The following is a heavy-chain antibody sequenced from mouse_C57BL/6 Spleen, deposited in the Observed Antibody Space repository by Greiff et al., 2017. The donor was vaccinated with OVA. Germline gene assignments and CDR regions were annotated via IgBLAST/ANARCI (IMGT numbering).Heavy chain of an antibody. V-gene: IGHV1-64*01. Sequence: QVQLQQPGAELVKPGASVKLSCKASGYTFTSYWMHWVKQRPGQGLEWIGMIHPNSGSTNYNEKFKSKATLTVDKSSSTAYMKLSSLTSEDSAVYYCASSSGYYYAMDYWGQGTSVTVSS. D-gene: IGHD1-1*01. J-gene: IGHJ4*01. CDR3: ASSSGYYYAMDY. CDR2: IHPNSGST. CDR1: GYTFTSYW.